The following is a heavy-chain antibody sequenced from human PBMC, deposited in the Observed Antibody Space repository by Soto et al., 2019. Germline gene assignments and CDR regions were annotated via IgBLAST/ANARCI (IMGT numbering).Heavy chain of an antibody. CDR1: GGSISRYY. Sequence: ETLSLTCSVSGGSISRYYWSWIRQPPGKGLEWIGCIYYSGLTHYHPSLKSRVTMSVDTSKNEFSLNLRSVTSADTAVYYCARQWDSSGFYSRFDYWGQGILVTVSS. V-gene: IGHV4-59*01. CDR3: ARQWDSSGFYSRFDY. J-gene: IGHJ4*02. CDR2: IYYSGLT. D-gene: IGHD3-22*01.